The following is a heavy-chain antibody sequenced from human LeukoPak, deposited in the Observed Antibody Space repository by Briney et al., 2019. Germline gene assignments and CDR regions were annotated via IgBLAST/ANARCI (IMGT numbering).Heavy chain of an antibody. J-gene: IGHJ4*02. D-gene: IGHD1-1*01. V-gene: IGHV3-30*18. CDR2: ISYDGSNK. Sequence: ESGRSLRLSCAASGFTFSSYGMHWVRQAPGKGLEWVAVISYDGSNKYYADSVKGRFTISRDNAYNSLFLQVNSLRPEDTAFYYCAKDLGRRNWKGTGFDYRGQGTLVTVSS. CDR1: GFTFSSYG. CDR3: AKDLGRRNWKGTGFDY.